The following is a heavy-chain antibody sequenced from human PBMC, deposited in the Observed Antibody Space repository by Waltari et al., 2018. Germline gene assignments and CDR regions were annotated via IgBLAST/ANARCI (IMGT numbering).Heavy chain of an antibody. Sequence: QVQLVESGGGVVQPGRSLRLSCAASGFTFSSSGMHWVRQAPGKGLEWVAVISYDGSNKYYADSVKGRFTISRDNSKNTLYLQMNSLRAEDTAVYYCAKIAVDGMDVWGQGTTVTVSS. CDR2: ISYDGSNK. CDR1: GFTFSSSG. D-gene: IGHD6-19*01. V-gene: IGHV3-30*18. CDR3: AKIAVDGMDV. J-gene: IGHJ6*02.